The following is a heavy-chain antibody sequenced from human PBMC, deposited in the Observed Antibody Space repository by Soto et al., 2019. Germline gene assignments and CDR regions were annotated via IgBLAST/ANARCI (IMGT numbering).Heavy chain of an antibody. CDR3: ASDREYYDSSGLYFDY. CDR1: GGSISDYY. CDR2: TYYGRNT. J-gene: IGHJ4*02. V-gene: IGHV4-59*01. Sequence: SETLSLTCSVSGGSISDYYWSWIRQPPGKGLEWIGYTYYGRNTNYNPSLKSRVTISVDTSKNQFSLKLISVTAADTAVYYCASDREYYDSSGLYFDYWGQGTLVTVSS. D-gene: IGHD3-22*01.